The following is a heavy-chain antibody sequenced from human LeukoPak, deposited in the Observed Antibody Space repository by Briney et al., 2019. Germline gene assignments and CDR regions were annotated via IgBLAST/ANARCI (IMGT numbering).Heavy chain of an antibody. CDR1: GASLNSDDQY. Sequence: TSQALSLTCTVSGASLNSDDQYWNWIRQSPGKGLEWIGSIHPSGMLYNNPSLESRVTMSRDTSKNQFSLNLNSVTAADTAVYFCSRGLDSRKLGYWGQGTLVTVSS. CDR2: IHPSGML. V-gene: IGHV4-31*03. CDR3: SRGLDSRKLGY. D-gene: IGHD3-22*01. J-gene: IGHJ4*02.